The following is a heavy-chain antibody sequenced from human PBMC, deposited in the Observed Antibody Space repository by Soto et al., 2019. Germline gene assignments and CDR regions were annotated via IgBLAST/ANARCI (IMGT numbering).Heavy chain of an antibody. CDR1: GFTFSSYA. D-gene: IGHD3-10*01. CDR3: AKDRRLLWFGELGPPNWFDP. Sequence: PGGSLRLSCAASGFTFSSYAMSWVRQAPGKGLEWVSAISGSGGSTYYADSVKGRFTISRDNSKNTLYLQMNSLRAEDTAVYYCAKDRRLLWFGELGPPNWFDPWGQGTLVTVSS. J-gene: IGHJ5*02. V-gene: IGHV3-23*01. CDR2: ISGSGGST.